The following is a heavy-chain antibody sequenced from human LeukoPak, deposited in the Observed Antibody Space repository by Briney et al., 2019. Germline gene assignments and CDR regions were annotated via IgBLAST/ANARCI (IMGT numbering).Heavy chain of an antibody. J-gene: IGHJ4*02. CDR3: ARALNRVYFGSGTYYGDYFDY. CDR2: IYYSGST. Sequence: SETLSLTCTVSGGSVSSGTYYWSWIRQPPGKGLEWIGYIYYSGSTNYNPSLKSRVTISVDTPKNQFSLKLSSVTAADTAVYYCARALNRVYFGSGTYYGDYFDYWGQGTLVTVSS. CDR1: GGSVSSGTYY. V-gene: IGHV4-61*01. D-gene: IGHD3-10*01.